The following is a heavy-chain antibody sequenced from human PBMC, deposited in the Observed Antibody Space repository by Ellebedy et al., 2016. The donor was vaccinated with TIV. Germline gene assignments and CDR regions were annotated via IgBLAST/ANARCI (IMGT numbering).Heavy chain of an antibody. J-gene: IGHJ4*02. Sequence: GGSLRLXXAASGFTFSHSAMSWVRQAPGKGLQCVSIVSLGGVATYYADSVKGRFTVSRDKSKDTLYLQMTSLRVEDTATYYCATLLLSSGSYQQYFDKWGQGTLVTVSS. CDR1: GFTFSHSA. V-gene: IGHV3-23*01. CDR3: ATLLLSSGSYQQYFDK. D-gene: IGHD3-10*01. CDR2: VSLGGVAT.